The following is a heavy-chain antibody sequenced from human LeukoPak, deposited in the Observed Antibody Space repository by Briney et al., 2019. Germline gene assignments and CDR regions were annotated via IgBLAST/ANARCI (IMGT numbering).Heavy chain of an antibody. V-gene: IGHV3-7*01. CDR1: GFSFSTYW. CDR2: IKEDGSEK. D-gene: IGHD3-22*01. Sequence: GGSLKLSCVASGFSFSTYWMSWVRQAPGKGLEWVANIKEDGSEKYYVDSVKGRFTMSRDNAKNSVYLQMNRLRVEDTAVYYCARDSTMIVLDYWGQGTLVTVSS. CDR3: ARDSTMIVLDY. J-gene: IGHJ4*02.